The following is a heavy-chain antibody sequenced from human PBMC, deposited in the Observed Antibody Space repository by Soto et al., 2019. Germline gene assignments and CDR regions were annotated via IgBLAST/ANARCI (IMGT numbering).Heavy chain of an antibody. V-gene: IGHV1-3*01. D-gene: IGHD3-10*01. CDR3: ARDQTVRGVRYYFDY. Sequence: QVQLVQSGAEVKKPGASVKVSCKASGYTFTSYAMHWVRQAPGQRLEWMGWINAGNGNTKYSQKFQGRVTITRDTSASTAYMELRSLRSEYTAVYYCARDQTVRGVRYYFDYWGQGTLVTVSS. CDR2: INAGNGNT. J-gene: IGHJ4*02. CDR1: GYTFTSYA.